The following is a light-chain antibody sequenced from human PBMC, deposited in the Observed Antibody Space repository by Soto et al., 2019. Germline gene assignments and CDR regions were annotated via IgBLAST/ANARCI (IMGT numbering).Light chain of an antibody. V-gene: IGKV3-15*01. J-gene: IGKJ1*01. Sequence: EIVMTQSQATLSVSPGERATLSCRASQSVSSNLAWYQQKPGQAPRLLIYRASTRATGIPARFSGSGSGTEFTLTISSLQSEDFAVYYCQHYNNWPPWTFGQGTKVEIK. CDR2: RAS. CDR1: QSVSSN. CDR3: QHYNNWPPWT.